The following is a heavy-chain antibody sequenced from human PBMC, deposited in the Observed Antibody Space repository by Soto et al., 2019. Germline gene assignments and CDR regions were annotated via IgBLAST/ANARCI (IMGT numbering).Heavy chain of an antibody. D-gene: IGHD2-21*01. J-gene: IGHJ4*02. CDR1: GFTFSIYS. CDR2: ISSSSSYI. V-gene: IGHV3-21*01. Sequence: GGSMRLCCRLPGFTFSIYSMNWVRQAPGKGLEWVSSISSSSSYIYYADSVKGRFTISRDNAKNTLYLHMNSLRAEDTAVYYCVRDMQLWRLDSWGQGT. CDR3: VRDMQLWRLDS.